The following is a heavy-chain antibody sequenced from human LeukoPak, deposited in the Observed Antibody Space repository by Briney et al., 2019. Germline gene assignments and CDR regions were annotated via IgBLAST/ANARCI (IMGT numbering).Heavy chain of an antibody. CDR1: GGSISSYY. CDR2: IYTSGST. D-gene: IGHD6-19*01. J-gene: IGHJ5*02. Sequence: SETLSLTCTVSGGSISSYYWSWIRQPAGKGLEWIGRIYTSGSTNYNPSLKSRVTKSVDKSKNQFSLKLSSVTAADTAVYYCARDRGPYSSGWYWFDPWGQGTLVTVSS. V-gene: IGHV4-4*07. CDR3: ARDRGPYSSGWYWFDP.